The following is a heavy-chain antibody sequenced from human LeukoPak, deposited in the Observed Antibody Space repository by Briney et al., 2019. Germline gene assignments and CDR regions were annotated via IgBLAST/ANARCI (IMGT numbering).Heavy chain of an antibody. CDR3: ARGISSNFWSGFDS. J-gene: IGHJ4*02. CDR1: GFTFSSYW. V-gene: IGHV3-7*04. CDR2: IKQDGSEK. D-gene: IGHD3-3*01. Sequence: GGSLRLSCAASGFTFSSYWMSWVRQAPGKGLEWMANIKQDGSEKYYVDSVKGRFTISRDNAKNSLYLQMNSLRAEDTAVYYFARGISSNFWSGFDSWGQGTLVTVSS.